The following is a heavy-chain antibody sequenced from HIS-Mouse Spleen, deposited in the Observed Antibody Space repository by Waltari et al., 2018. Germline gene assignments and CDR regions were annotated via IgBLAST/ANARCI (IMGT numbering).Heavy chain of an antibody. V-gene: IGHV4-34*01. CDR3: ARGRYCSSTSCSYYYGMDV. D-gene: IGHD2-2*01. CDR1: GGSFSGYY. Sequence: QVQLQQWGAGLLKPSETLSLTCAVYGGSFSGYYWSWIRQPPGKGLEWIGEINHSGSTNYNPSLKSRVTISVDTSKNQFSLKLSSVTAADTAVYYCARGRYCSSTSCSYYYGMDVWGQGTTVTVSS. J-gene: IGHJ6*02. CDR2: INHSGST.